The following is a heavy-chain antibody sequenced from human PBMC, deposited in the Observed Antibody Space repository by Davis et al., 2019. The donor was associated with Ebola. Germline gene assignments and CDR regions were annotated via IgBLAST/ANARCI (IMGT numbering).Heavy chain of an antibody. Sequence: GESLNISCAASGFIFSSYVMSWVRQAPGKGLGWLSDITGNSINIYNADSVKCRFTICRDNAKNALYLHMNSLGDEDTAAYYCASDVLSGSYSYYGMDVWGKGTTVTVSS. CDR1: GFIFSSYV. J-gene: IGHJ6*04. CDR2: ITGNSINI. V-gene: IGHV3-48*02. D-gene: IGHD2-15*01. CDR3: ASDVLSGSYSYYGMDV.